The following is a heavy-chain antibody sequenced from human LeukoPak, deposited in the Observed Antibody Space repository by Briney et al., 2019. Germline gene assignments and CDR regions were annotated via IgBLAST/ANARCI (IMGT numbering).Heavy chain of an antibody. Sequence: GGSLRLSCAASGFSFSTYRMSWVRQAPGKGLEWVANIKEDGSEKYYVDSVKGRFTISRDNAKNSLYLQMNSLRAEDTAVYYCARTLDTAMVTYFFDYWGQGTLVTVSS. CDR2: IKEDGSEK. V-gene: IGHV3-7*01. J-gene: IGHJ4*02. D-gene: IGHD5-18*01. CDR1: GFSFSTYR. CDR3: ARTLDTAMVTYFFDY.